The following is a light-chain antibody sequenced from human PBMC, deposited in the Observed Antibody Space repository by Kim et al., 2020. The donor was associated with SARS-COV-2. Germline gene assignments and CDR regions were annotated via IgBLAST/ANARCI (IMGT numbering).Light chain of an antibody. Sequence: LSYAPGDTAIVSCRASQSVSSSLAWYQQKRGQPPRLLMYGASTRAAGIPARFSGSGSGTDFTLTITRLQSEDFAIYFCQQYNNWLTFGGGTKLEI. CDR2: GAS. V-gene: IGKV3D-15*01. CDR3: QQYNNWLT. CDR1: QSVSSS. J-gene: IGKJ4*01.